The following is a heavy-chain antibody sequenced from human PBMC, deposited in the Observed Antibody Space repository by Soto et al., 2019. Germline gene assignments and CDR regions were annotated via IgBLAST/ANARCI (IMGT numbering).Heavy chain of an antibody. V-gene: IGHV3-30-3*01. D-gene: IGHD3-3*01. J-gene: IGHJ4*02. CDR3: ASDRTSHRVFDY. CDR2: ISYDGSNK. CDR1: GFTFSSYA. Sequence: GGSLRLSCAASGFTFSSYAMHWVRQAPGKGLEWVAVISYDGSNKYYADSVKGRFTISRDNSKNTLYLQMNSLRAEDTAVYYCASDRTSHRVFDYWGQGTLVTVSS.